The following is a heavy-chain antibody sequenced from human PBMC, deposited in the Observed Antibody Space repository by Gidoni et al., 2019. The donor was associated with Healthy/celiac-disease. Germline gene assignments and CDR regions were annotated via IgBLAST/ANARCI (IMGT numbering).Heavy chain of an antibody. Sequence: QVQLVQSGAEVKKPGASVKVSCKASGYTFTGYYMHWVRQAPGQGLEWMGWINPNSGGTNYAQKFQGWVTMTRDTSISTAYMELSRLRSDDTAVYYCARDKPPGAGTYYYYYGMDVWGQGTTVTVSS. V-gene: IGHV1-2*04. CDR2: INPNSGGT. J-gene: IGHJ6*02. CDR3: ARDKPPGAGTYYYYYGMDV. CDR1: GYTFTGYY. D-gene: IGHD6-19*01.